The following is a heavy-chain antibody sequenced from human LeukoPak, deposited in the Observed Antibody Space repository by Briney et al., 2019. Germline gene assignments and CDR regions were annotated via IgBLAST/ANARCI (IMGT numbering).Heavy chain of an antibody. J-gene: IGHJ4*02. CDR2: ISSVTSAI. V-gene: IGHV3-11*01. Sequence: GGSLRLSCAASGLSITDYYMSWIRQAPGGGLQWIAYISSVTSAIHYANSMKGRFTMSRDNAKNSVYLQMNSLRTEDTAMYFCVSTPAIRRLNFWGQGTLVTVSS. CDR3: VSTPAIRRLNF. CDR1: GLSITDYY. D-gene: IGHD2-2*02.